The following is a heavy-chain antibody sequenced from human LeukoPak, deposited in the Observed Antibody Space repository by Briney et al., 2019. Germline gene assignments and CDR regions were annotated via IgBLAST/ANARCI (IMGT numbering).Heavy chain of an antibody. CDR2: IYYSGST. CDR3: ARSNAWDWFDP. V-gene: IGHV4-59*01. D-gene: IGHD4-11*01. CDR1: GGSISSYY. J-gene: IGHJ5*02. Sequence: NPSETLSLTCTVSGGSISSYYWNWIRQPPGKGLEWIGYIYYSGSTSYNPSLESRVTISVDTSKNQFSLKLSSVTAADTAVYHCARSNAWDWFDPWGQGTLVTVSS.